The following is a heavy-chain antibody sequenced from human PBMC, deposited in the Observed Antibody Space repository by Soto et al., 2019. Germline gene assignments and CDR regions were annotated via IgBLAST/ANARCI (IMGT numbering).Heavy chain of an antibody. CDR1: GFTVSDTY. V-gene: IGHV3-53*02. CDR2: IYSGSGT. D-gene: IGHD6-19*01. Sequence: EVRLVETGGGLIQPGGSLRLSCAASGFTVSDTYMNWVRQAPGKGLEWVSVIYSGSGTYYSDPVKGRFNISRDSSKNTVFLQMSSPRVDDTAVYYCARGKSGWLTFDYWGQGILVTVSS. J-gene: IGHJ4*02. CDR3: ARGKSGWLTFDY.